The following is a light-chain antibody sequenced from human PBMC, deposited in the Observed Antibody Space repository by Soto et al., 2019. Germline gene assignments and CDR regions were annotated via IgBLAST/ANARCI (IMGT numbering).Light chain of an antibody. CDR1: ISDVGAYDY. J-gene: IGLJ1*01. CDR2: EIN. Sequence: QSSLTQPPSASGSPGQSVPISCTGTISDVGAYDYVSWYQQHPGKAPKLMIYEINKRPSGVPDRFSGSKSGNTASLTVSGLQAEDEADYYCSSFAGSNNFPYVFGTGTKVTVL. CDR3: SSFAGSNNFPYV. V-gene: IGLV2-8*01.